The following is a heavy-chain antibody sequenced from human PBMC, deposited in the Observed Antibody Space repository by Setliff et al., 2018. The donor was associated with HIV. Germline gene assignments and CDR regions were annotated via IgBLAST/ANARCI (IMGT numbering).Heavy chain of an antibody. Sequence: SETLSLTCTVSSASINSGSNYWNWIRQPAGKGLEWIGRIYSTGSTNYNPSLKSRVTISVDTSKNQFSLKLSSVTAADTAVYYCARPHYDSSGMVGFDPWGQGTLVTVSS. CDR3: ARPHYDSSGMVGFDP. CDR1: SASINSGSNY. CDR2: IYSTGST. V-gene: IGHV4-61*10. D-gene: IGHD3-22*01. J-gene: IGHJ5*02.